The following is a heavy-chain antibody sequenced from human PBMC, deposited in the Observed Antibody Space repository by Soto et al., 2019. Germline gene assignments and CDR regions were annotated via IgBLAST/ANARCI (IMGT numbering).Heavy chain of an antibody. D-gene: IGHD1-20*01. V-gene: IGHV3-73*01. CDR3: TRHISAAPDY. CDR2: IRDRAYSYAT. CDR1: GFVFKDSS. J-gene: IGHJ4*02. Sequence: EVLLVESGGGMVQPGGSLKLSCAASGFVFKDSSIHWVRQASGKGLEWVGRIRDRAYSYATAYAESVKGRFTISRDDSNNTAYLQMSGLKTEDTAIYYCTRHISAAPDYWGQGTLVTVSS.